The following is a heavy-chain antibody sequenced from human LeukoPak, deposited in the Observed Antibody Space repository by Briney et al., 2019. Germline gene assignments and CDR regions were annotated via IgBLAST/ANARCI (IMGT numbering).Heavy chain of an antibody. Sequence: KPSETLSLTCTVSGGSISSSSYYWGWIRQPPGKGLEWIGSIYYSGSTYYNPSLKSRVTISVDTSKNQFSLKLSSVTAADTAVYYCARLFQSPRPPTDSGSPPAVAFDIWGQGTMVTVSS. J-gene: IGHJ3*02. CDR3: ARLFQSPRPPTDSGSPPAVAFDI. CDR1: GGSISSSSYY. D-gene: IGHD1-26*01. V-gene: IGHV4-39*01. CDR2: IYYSGST.